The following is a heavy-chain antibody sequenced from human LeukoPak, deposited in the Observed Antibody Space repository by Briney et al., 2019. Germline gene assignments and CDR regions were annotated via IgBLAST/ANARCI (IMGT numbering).Heavy chain of an antibody. Sequence: ASVKVSCKASGYTFTSYGISWVRQAPGQGLEWMGWISAYNGNTNYAQKLQGRVTMTADTSTSTAYMELRSLKSDDTAVYYCASLKNYYDSSGYLVTDAFDIWGQGTMVTVSS. D-gene: IGHD3-22*01. CDR3: ASLKNYYDSSGYLVTDAFDI. J-gene: IGHJ3*02. V-gene: IGHV1-18*01. CDR2: ISAYNGNT. CDR1: GYTFTSYG.